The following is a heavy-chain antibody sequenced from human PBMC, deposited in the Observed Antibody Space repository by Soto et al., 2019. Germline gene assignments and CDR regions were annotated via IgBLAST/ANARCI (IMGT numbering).Heavy chain of an antibody. CDR3: ARDTLEARDFWSGYYVPDYYYGMDV. CDR2: IIPIFGTA. V-gene: IGHV1-69*13. CDR1: GGTFSSYA. J-gene: IGHJ6*02. Sequence: ASVKVSCKASGGTFSSYAISWVRQAPGQGLEWMGGIIPIFGTANYAQKFQGRVTITADESTSTAYMELSSLRSEDTAVYYCARDTLEARDFWSGYYVPDYYYGMDVWGQGTTVTVSS. D-gene: IGHD3-3*01.